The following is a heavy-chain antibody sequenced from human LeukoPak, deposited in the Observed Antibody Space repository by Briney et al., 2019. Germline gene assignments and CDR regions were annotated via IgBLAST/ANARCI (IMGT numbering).Heavy chain of an antibody. D-gene: IGHD3-22*01. CDR2: MHYTGST. CDR3: ARPLSISGYYYDAFDI. Sequence: PSETLSLTCTVSGESMSGFYWNWIRQPPGKGLEWIGYMHYTGSTNYNPSLKSRVTISIDTSKNQFSLKLSSVTASDTAVYYCARPLSISGYYYDAFDIWGQGTMVTVSS. CDR1: GESMSGFY. J-gene: IGHJ3*02. V-gene: IGHV4-59*08.